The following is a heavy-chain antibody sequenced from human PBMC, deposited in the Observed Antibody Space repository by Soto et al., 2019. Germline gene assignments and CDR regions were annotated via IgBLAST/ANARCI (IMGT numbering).Heavy chain of an antibody. CDR1: GFTLSDYY. CDR2: ISSSDTTV. CDR3: ARRGYSTTWTAFDY. D-gene: IGHD6-13*01. V-gene: IGHV3-11*01. Sequence: QVQLVESGGGLVKPGGSLRLSCAASGFTLSDYYMTWIRQAPGKELEYVSYISSSDTTVYYADSVRGRFTISRDNAKNSLYLQMSSLRVEDTAVYYCARRGYSTTWTAFDYWGQGTLVTVSS. J-gene: IGHJ4*02.